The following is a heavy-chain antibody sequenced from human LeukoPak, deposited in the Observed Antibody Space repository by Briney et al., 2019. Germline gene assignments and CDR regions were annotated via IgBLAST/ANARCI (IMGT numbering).Heavy chain of an antibody. Sequence: PSETLSLTCTVSGGSISSYYWSWIRQPPGKGLEWIGYIYYSGSTNYNPSLKSRVTISVDTSKNQFSLKLSSVTAADTAVYYCAREAKTGGKTWFDPWGQGTLVTVSS. CDR2: IYYSGST. CDR3: AREAKTGGKTWFDP. V-gene: IGHV4-59*01. CDR1: GGSISSYY. J-gene: IGHJ5*02. D-gene: IGHD2-8*02.